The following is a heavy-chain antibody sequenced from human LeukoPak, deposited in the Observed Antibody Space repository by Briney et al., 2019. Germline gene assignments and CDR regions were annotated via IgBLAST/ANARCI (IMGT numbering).Heavy chain of an antibody. CDR2: ISYDGSNK. CDR3: ARVGGGYSSSWPRSFDY. J-gene: IGHJ4*02. D-gene: IGHD6-13*01. Sequence: GGSLRLSCAASGFTFSSYAMHWIRQAPGKGLEWVAVISYDGSNKYYADSVKGRFTISRDNSKNTLYLQMNSLRAEDTAVNYCARVGGGYSSSWPRSFDYWGQGTLVTVSS. CDR1: GFTFSSYA. V-gene: IGHV3-30*01.